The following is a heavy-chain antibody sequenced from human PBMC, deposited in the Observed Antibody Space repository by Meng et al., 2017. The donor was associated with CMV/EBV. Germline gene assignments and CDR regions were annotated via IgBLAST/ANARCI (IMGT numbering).Heavy chain of an antibody. Sequence: QVPLVQSGAEMKKPGASVKVSCTTSGFTFSDYYIHWVRQAPGQGLEWMGWVNSNNDATNYARKLQGRVSMTRDTSISTAHMELSRLMSDDTAVCYCVRSSGWSLFDYWGQGTLVTVSS. V-gene: IGHV1-2*02. CDR2: VNSNNDAT. CDR1: GFTFSDYY. J-gene: IGHJ4*02. CDR3: VRSSGWSLFDY. D-gene: IGHD6-19*01.